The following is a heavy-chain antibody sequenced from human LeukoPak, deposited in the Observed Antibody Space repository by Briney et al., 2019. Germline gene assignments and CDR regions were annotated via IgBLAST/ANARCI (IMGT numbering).Heavy chain of an antibody. CDR1: GFTFSKYG. CDR2: ISGSGGST. J-gene: IGHJ4*02. D-gene: IGHD6-19*01. V-gene: IGHV3-23*01. CDR3: AKDLRWLVRSLDY. Sequence: GGSLRLSCAASGFTFSKYGMSWVRQAPGKGLEWVSAISGSGGSTYYADSVKGRFTISRDNSKNTLYLQMNSLRAEDTAVYYCAKDLRWLVRSLDYWGQGTLVTVSS.